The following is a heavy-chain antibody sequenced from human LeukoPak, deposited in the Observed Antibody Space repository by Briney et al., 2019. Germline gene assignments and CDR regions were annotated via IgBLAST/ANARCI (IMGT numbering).Heavy chain of an antibody. D-gene: IGHD3-10*01. J-gene: IGHJ4*02. CDR2: ISSNGGST. V-gene: IGHV3-64D*09. Sequence: GGSLRLSCSASGFTFSGYAMHWVRQAPGKGLEYVSAISSNGGSTYYADSVKGRFTISRDNSKNTLYLQMSSLRAEDTAVYYCVKGRITMVRGVFDYWGQGTLVTVSS. CDR1: GFTFSGYA. CDR3: VKGRITMVRGVFDY.